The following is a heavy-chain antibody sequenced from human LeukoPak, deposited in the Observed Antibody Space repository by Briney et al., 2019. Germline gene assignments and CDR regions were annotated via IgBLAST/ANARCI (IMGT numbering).Heavy chain of an antibody. V-gene: IGHV3-21*01. CDR2: ISSSSSYI. J-gene: IGHJ6*03. Sequence: GGSLRLSCAASGFTFSSYSMNWVRQAPGKGLEWVSSISSSSSYIYYADSVKGRFTISRDNAKNSLYLQMNSLRAEDTAVYYCAKDEGGYCSGGSCYVPHVYMDVWGKGTTVTVSS. CDR3: AKDEGGYCSGGSCYVPHVYMDV. CDR1: GFTFSSYS. D-gene: IGHD2-15*01.